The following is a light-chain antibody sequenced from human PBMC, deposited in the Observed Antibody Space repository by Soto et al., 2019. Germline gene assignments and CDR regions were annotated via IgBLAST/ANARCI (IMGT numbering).Light chain of an antibody. Sequence: QSALTQPASVSGSPGQSITISCTGTSSDVGGYNYVSWYQQHPDKAPKLMIYEVSNRPSGVSNRFSGSKSGNTASLTISGLQAEAEADYYCSSYTSSSTVVFGGGTKLTVL. J-gene: IGLJ2*01. CDR3: SSYTSSSTVV. CDR2: EVS. CDR1: SSDVGGYNY. V-gene: IGLV2-14*01.